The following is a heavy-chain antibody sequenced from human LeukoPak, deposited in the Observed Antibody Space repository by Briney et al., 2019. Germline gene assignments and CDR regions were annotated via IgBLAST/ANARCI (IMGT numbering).Heavy chain of an antibody. CDR1: GGSISSYY. V-gene: IGHV4-59*12. Sequence: PSETLSLTCTVSGGSISSYYWSWIRQPPGKGLEWIGYIYHSGSTYYNPSLKSRVTISVDRSKNQFSLKLSSVTAADTAVYYCARENSSSLDYWGQGTLVTVSS. CDR2: IYHSGST. CDR3: ARENSSSLDY. D-gene: IGHD6-13*01. J-gene: IGHJ4*02.